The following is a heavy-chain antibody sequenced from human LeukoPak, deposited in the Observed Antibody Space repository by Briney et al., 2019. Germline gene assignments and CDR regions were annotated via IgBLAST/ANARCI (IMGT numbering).Heavy chain of an antibody. CDR2: ISGVGGST. D-gene: IGHD1-1*01. J-gene: IGHJ4*02. CDR1: GFTSDDYA. Sequence: SMTLSCAASGFTSDDYAMHWDSQAPGNCLEWDSPISGVGGSTYYAEYVKGRFTISRDNSKNSLYLQMNSLRTEDTAVYYCAKDTGRGANGTTGYFDYWGQGTLVTVSS. CDR3: AKDTGRGANGTTGYFDY. V-gene: IGHV3-43*02.